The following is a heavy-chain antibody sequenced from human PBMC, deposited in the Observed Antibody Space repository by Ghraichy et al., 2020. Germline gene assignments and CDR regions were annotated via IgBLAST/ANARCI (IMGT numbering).Heavy chain of an antibody. CDR2: INAGNGNT. J-gene: IGHJ6*03. Sequence: ASVKVSCKASGYTFTSYAMHWVRQAPGQRLEWMGWINAGNGNTKYSQKFQGRVTITRDTSASTAYMELSSLRSEDTAVYYCARDLESIAAADYYYMDVWGKGTTVTVSS. CDR1: GYTFTSYA. D-gene: IGHD6-13*01. V-gene: IGHV1-3*01. CDR3: ARDLESIAAADYYYMDV.